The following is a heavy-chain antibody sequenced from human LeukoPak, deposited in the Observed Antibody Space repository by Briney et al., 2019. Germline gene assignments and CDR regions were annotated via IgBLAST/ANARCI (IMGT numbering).Heavy chain of an antibody. CDR2: IYPGDSDT. D-gene: IGHD6-6*01. CDR3: ARHPGSSSSSGQYYYYMDV. Sequence: GESLKISCKGSGYSFTSYWIGWVRQMPGKGLEWMGIIYPGDSDTRYSPSFQGQVTISADKSISTAYLQWSSLKASDTAMYYCARHPGSSSSSGQYYYYMDVWGKGPTVTVSS. J-gene: IGHJ6*03. V-gene: IGHV5-51*01. CDR1: GYSFTSYW.